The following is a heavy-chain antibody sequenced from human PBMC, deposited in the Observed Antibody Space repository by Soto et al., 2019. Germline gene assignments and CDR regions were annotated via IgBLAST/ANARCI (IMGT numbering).Heavy chain of an antibody. CDR2: ISYDGSNK. Sequence: QVQLVESGGGVVQPGRSLRLSCAASGFTFSSYGMHLVRQAPGKGLEWVAVISYDGSNKYYADSVKGRFTISRDNSKNTLYLQMNSLRAEDTAVYYCAKIGLQTRGYSYGSTFYYYYMDVWGKGTTVTVSS. J-gene: IGHJ6*03. D-gene: IGHD5-18*01. CDR3: AKIGLQTRGYSYGSTFYYYYMDV. V-gene: IGHV3-30*18. CDR1: GFTFSSYG.